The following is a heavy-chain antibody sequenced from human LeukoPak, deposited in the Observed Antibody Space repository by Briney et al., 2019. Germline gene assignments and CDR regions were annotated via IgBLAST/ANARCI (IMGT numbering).Heavy chain of an antibody. V-gene: IGHV4-31*03. CDR3: ARALYDFWGTYYFDY. D-gene: IGHD3-3*01. CDR1: GGSISSGGYY. J-gene: IGHJ4*02. Sequence: SETLSLTCTVSGGSISSGGYYWSWIRQHPGKGLEWIGYIYYSGNTYYNPSLKSRVTISVDTSKNQFSLKLSSVTAADTAVYYCARALYDFWGTYYFDYWGQGTLVTVSS. CDR2: IYYSGNT.